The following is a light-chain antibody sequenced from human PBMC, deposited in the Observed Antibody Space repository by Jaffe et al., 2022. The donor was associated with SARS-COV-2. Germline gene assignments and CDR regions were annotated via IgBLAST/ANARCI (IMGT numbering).Light chain of an antibody. V-gene: IGLV1-44*01. CDR1: SDLGSIN. CDR2: IND. CDR3: STWDDSLKAVV. Sequence: QSVLTQPSSASGTPGQRVTISCSGRSDLGSINVNWYRHLPGAAPELLLYINDLRPSGVPDRFSGSRSGTSASLAISGLQSDDEGDYYCSTWDDSLKAVVFGGGTKLTVL. J-gene: IGLJ2*01.